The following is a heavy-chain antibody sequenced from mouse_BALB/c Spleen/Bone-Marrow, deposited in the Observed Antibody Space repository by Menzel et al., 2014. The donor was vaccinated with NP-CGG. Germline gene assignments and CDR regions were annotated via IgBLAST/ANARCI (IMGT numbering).Heavy chain of an antibody. CDR3: ARTYRPFALDY. Sequence: EVQGVESGGGLVKPGGSLKLSCAASGFTFSDYYMYWVRQTPEKRLEWVATISDGGSYTDYPGSVKGRFTVSRDSAKNNLYLQMSSLKSEDTAMYFCARTYRPFALDYWGQGTSVTVSS. J-gene: IGHJ4*01. D-gene: IGHD2-14*01. CDR2: ISDGGSYT. CDR1: GFTFSDYY. V-gene: IGHV5-4*02.